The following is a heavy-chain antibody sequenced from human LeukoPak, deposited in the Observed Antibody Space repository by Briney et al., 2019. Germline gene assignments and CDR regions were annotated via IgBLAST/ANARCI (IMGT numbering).Heavy chain of an antibody. Sequence: SVKVSSKASGGTFSSYAISWVRQAPGQGLEWMGGIIPIFGTANYAQKFQGGVTITADESTSTAYMELSSLRSEDTAVYYCARDGAVAGYFDYWGQGTLVTVSS. J-gene: IGHJ4*02. CDR2: IIPIFGTA. V-gene: IGHV1-69*13. D-gene: IGHD6-19*01. CDR3: ARDGAVAGYFDY. CDR1: GGTFSSYA.